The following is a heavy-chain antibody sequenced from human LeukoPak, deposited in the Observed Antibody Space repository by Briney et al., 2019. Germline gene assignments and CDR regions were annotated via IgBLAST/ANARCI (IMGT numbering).Heavy chain of an antibody. V-gene: IGHV4-4*07. D-gene: IGHD3-22*01. CDR1: GGSISSYY. CDR3: ARVVEVDSSDIFYFDY. CDR2: IYTSGST. J-gene: IGHJ4*02. Sequence: PSETLSLTCTVSGGSISSYYWSWIRQPAGKGLEWIGRIYTSGSTNYNPSLKSRVTMSVDTSKNQFSLKLSFVTAADTAVYYCARVVEVDSSDIFYFDYWGQGTLVTVSS.